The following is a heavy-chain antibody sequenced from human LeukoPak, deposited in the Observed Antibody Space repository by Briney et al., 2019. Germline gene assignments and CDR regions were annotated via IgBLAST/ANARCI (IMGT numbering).Heavy chain of an antibody. V-gene: IGHV3-23*01. J-gene: IGHJ4*02. D-gene: IGHD6-19*01. CDR1: GFTFSSYA. CDR3: AKDLRGRGDRIAVAGI. CDR2: ISGSGGST. Sequence: PGGSLRLSCAASGFTFSSYAMSWVRQAPGKGLEWVSAISGSGGSTYYADSVKGRFTISRDNSKNTLYLQMNSLRAEDTAVYYCAKDLRGRGDRIAVAGIWGQGTLVTVSS.